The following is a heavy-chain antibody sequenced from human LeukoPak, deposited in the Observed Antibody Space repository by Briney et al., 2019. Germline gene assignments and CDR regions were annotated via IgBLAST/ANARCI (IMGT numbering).Heavy chain of an antibody. CDR2: INPNSGGT. Sequence: ASVKVSCKASGYTFTGYYIHWVRQAPGQGLEWMGWINPNSGGTNYAPNFQGWVTMTRDTFISTAYMVLSRLRSDDTAVYYCARDSVTVTTPYFDYWGQGTLVTVPS. V-gene: IGHV1-2*04. D-gene: IGHD4-17*01. J-gene: IGHJ4*02. CDR3: ARDSVTVTTPYFDY. CDR1: GYTFTGYY.